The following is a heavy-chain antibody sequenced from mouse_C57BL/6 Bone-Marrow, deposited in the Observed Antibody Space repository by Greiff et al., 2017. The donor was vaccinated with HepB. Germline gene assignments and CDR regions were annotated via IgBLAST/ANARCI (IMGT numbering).Heavy chain of an antibody. Sequence: EVKLMESGGDLVKPGGSLKLSCAASGFTFSSYGMSWVRQTPDKRLEWVATISSGGSYTYYPDSLKGRFTISRDNAKNTLYLQMSSLKSEDTAMYYCARQSYYGSSYGYWGQGTTLTVSS. CDR1: GFTFSSYG. CDR2: ISSGGSYT. D-gene: IGHD1-1*01. J-gene: IGHJ2*01. V-gene: IGHV5-6*01. CDR3: ARQSYYGSSYGY.